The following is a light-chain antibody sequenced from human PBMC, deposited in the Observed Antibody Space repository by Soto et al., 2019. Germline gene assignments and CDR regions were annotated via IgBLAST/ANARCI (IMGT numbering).Light chain of an antibody. CDR1: QAVXSR. CDR3: QQYSSYRT. J-gene: IGKJ1*01. CDR2: XAS. Sequence: EIQVTHSTSTLSGSVGDRVTITCRASQAVXSRFGWYQEKPGKAPKSLIYXASSLESGVPSSFSGSGSGTEFTITIRSLQPDDVETYYCQQYSSYRTFGQGTKVDIK. V-gene: IGKV1-5*01.